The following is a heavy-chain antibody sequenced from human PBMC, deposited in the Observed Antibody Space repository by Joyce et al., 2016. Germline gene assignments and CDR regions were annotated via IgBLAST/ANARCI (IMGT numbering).Heavy chain of an antibody. Sequence: QVQLQESGPGLVKPSETLSLTCGVSGLSFDLHSFWGWIRQPPGKGLEWIGNVYLHGLTPYSPSLKSRVTISMDTSKNRFSLNLNSLTAADTAVYFCARRPYNVHTPLGSDWYFDIWGQGTMVTVSS. V-gene: IGHV4-38-2*01. D-gene: IGHD3-9*01. CDR2: VYLHGLT. J-gene: IGHJ3*02. CDR1: GLSFDLHSF. CDR3: ARRPYNVHTPLGSDWYFDI.